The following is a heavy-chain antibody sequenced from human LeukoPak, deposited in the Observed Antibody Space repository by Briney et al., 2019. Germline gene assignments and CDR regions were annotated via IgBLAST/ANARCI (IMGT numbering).Heavy chain of an antibody. J-gene: IGHJ4*02. CDR2: IKQDGSEK. CDR3: ARGVLHCSSTSCYCVPNY. D-gene: IGHD2-2*01. V-gene: IGHV3-7*01. CDR1: GFTFSSYW. Sequence: GGSLRLSCAAPGFTFSSYWMSWVRPAPGKGLEWVANIKQDGSEKYYVDSVKGRFTISRDNVQNTLYLQVNSLRAEDTAVYYCARGVLHCSSTSCYCVPNYWGQGTLVAVSS.